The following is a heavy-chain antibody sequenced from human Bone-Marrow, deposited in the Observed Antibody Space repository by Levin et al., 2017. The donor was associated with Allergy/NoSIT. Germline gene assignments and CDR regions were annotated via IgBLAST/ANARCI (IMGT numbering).Heavy chain of an antibody. J-gene: IGHJ4*02. CDR1: GGYIYNYY. V-gene: IGHV4-59*01. D-gene: IGHD3-10*01. Sequence: ETLSLTCTVSGGYIYNYYWSWIRQPPGKGLEWIGYIYYSGSTNYNPSLKSRVTISVDTSKNQFSLKLRYMTAADTAVYYCARYGSEGSFDYWGQGTLVSVSS. CDR2: IYYSGST. CDR3: ARYGSEGSFDY.